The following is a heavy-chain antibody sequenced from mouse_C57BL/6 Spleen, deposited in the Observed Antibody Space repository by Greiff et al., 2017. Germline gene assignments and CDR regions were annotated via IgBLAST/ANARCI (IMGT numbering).Heavy chain of an antibody. CDR3: ARVHYYGSSFDY. Sequence: VQLQQSGAELARPGASVTMSCKASGYTFTSYTMHWVKQRPGQGLEWIGYINPSSGYTKYNQKFKDKATLTADKSSSTAYMQLSSLTSEDSAVYYCARVHYYGSSFDYWGQGTTLTVSS. CDR2: INPSSGYT. CDR1: GYTFTSYT. D-gene: IGHD1-1*01. J-gene: IGHJ2*01. V-gene: IGHV1-4*01.